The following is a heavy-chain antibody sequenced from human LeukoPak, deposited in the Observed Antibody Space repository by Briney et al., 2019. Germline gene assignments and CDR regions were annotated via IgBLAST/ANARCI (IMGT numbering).Heavy chain of an antibody. D-gene: IGHD2-15*01. CDR1: GGSISSADYY. CDR3: ARGRGGSGWFDP. CDR2: IYYSGST. Sequence: PSQTLSLTCIVSGGSISSADYYWSWIRQPPGKGLEWIGYIYYSGSTNYNPSLKSRVTISVDTSKNQFSLKLSSVTAADTAVYYCARGRGGSGWFDPWGQGTLVTVSS. J-gene: IGHJ5*02. V-gene: IGHV4-30-4*08.